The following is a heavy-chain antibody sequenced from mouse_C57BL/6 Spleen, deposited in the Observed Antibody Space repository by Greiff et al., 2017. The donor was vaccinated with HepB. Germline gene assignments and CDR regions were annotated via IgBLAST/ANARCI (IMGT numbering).Heavy chain of an antibody. CDR2: IYPRSGNT. CDR1: GYTFTSYG. D-gene: IGHD1-1*01. V-gene: IGHV1-81*01. CDR3: ARGIYYGSRGGYFDV. J-gene: IGHJ1*03. Sequence: QVQLQQSGAELARPGASVKLSCKASGYTFTSYGLSWVKQRTGQGLEWIGEIYPRSGNTYYNEKFKGKATLTADKSSSTAYMELRSLTSEDSAVYFCARGIYYGSRGGYFDVWGTGTTVTVSS.